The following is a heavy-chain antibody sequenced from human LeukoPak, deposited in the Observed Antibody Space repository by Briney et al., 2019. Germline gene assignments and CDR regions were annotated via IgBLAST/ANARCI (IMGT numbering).Heavy chain of an antibody. V-gene: IGHV4-34*01. J-gene: IGHJ5*02. D-gene: IGHD1-26*01. CDR1: GGSFSGYY. CDR3: ARGLLHIGRNWFDP. CDR2: INHSGST. Sequence: SETLSLTCAVYGGSFSGYYWSWIRQPPGKGLEWIGEINHSGSTNYNPSLKSRVTISVDTSKNQFSLKLSSVTAADTAVYYCARGLLHIGRNWFDPWGQGTLVTVSS.